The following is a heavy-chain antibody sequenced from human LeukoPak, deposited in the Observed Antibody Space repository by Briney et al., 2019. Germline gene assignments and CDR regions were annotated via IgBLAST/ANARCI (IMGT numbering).Heavy chain of an antibody. CDR1: GFTFRTYT. CDR3: ASHYYGSGTEYFQH. J-gene: IGHJ1*01. CDR2: ISMGSTTI. Sequence: GGSLRLSCAASGFTFRTYTMHWVRQAPGKGLEWVSSISMGSTTIYYADSVKGRFTISRDNAKNSVYLQMDSLRDQDTAVYYCASHYYGSGTEYFQHWGQGTLVTVSS. V-gene: IGHV3-48*02. D-gene: IGHD3-10*01.